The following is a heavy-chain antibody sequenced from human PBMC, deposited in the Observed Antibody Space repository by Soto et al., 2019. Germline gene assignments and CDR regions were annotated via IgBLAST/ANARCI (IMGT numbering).Heavy chain of an antibody. CDR1: GFSVSTNF. Sequence: EEQLVESGGGLVRPGGSLRLSCAVSGFSVSTNFMNWVRQAPGREPQWVAVLYPGPGTYYADSVQGRFIISRDDSTNTLCIHLTNMRAEATAVYYCARQCDGDCSNAFPLWGQGTMVTVSS. CDR3: ARQCDGDCSNAFPL. CDR2: LYPGPGT. J-gene: IGHJ3*01. D-gene: IGHD2-21*01. V-gene: IGHV3-66*04.